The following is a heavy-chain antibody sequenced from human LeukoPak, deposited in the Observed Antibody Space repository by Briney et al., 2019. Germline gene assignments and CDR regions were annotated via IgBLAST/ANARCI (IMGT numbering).Heavy chain of an antibody. Sequence: SETLSLTCAVYGGSFSGYYWSWIRQPPGKGLEWIGEINHSGSTNYNPSLKSRVTISVDTSKNQFSLKLSSVTAADTAVYYCARSLASYYYDSSGYYHIRSYHFDYWGQGTLVTVSS. V-gene: IGHV4-34*01. J-gene: IGHJ4*02. CDR2: INHSGST. D-gene: IGHD3-22*01. CDR3: ARSLASYYYDSSGYYHIRSYHFDY. CDR1: GGSFSGYY.